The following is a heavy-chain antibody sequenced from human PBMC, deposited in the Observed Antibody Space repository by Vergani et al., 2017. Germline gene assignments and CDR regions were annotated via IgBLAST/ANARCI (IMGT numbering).Heavy chain of an antibody. CDR2: IYHSGST. CDR1: GGSISSGGYS. Sequence: QLQLQESGSGLVKPSQTLSLTCAVSGGSISSGGYSWSWIRQPPGKGLEWIGYIYHSGSTYYNPSLKSRVTIFVDKSKNLLSLRLNSVTAADTAVYYCARHKEQLVPGNYYYYYYMDVWGKGTTVTVSS. J-gene: IGHJ6*03. D-gene: IGHD6-13*01. V-gene: IGHV4-30-2*03. CDR3: ARHKEQLVPGNYYYYYYMDV.